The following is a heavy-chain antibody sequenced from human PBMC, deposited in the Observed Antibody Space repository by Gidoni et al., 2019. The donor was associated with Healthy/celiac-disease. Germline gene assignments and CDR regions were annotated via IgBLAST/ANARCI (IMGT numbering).Heavy chain of an antibody. Sequence: EVQLLESGGGLVQPGGSLRLSCAASGFTFSSYAMSWVRQAPGKGLEWVSAISGSGGSTYYADSVKGRFTISRDNSKNTLYLQMNSLRAEDTAVYYCAKDAAWFGELLYRMNWFAPWGQGTLVTVSS. V-gene: IGHV3-23*01. CDR1: GFTFSSYA. CDR2: ISGSGGST. J-gene: IGHJ5*02. CDR3: AKDAAWFGELLYRMNWFAP. D-gene: IGHD3-10*01.